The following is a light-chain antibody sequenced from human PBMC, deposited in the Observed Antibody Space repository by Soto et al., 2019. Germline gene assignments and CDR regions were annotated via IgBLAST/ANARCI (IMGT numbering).Light chain of an antibody. CDR2: DAS. J-gene: IGKJ1*01. V-gene: IGKV1-5*01. Sequence: TQSPATLSLSPGERATLSCRASQSVSSYLAWYQQKPGEAPKLLIYDASNLESGVPSRFRGSGSGTEFTLTISNLRPDDFATYFCQQYDSFWTFGQGT. CDR1: QSVSSY. CDR3: QQYDSFWT.